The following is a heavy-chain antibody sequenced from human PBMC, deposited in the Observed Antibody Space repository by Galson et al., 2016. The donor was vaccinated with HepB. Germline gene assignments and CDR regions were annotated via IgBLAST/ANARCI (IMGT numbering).Heavy chain of an antibody. CDR2: VFWDDDR. CDR1: GFSLSTSGVG. D-gene: IGHD2-2*01. V-gene: IGHV2-5*02. J-gene: IGHJ4*02. Sequence: PALVKPTQTLTLTCTFSGFSLSTSGVGVGWIRQPPGKALEWLALVFWDDDRRYSPSLKNRLTITKYTSRNQVVLTMTNMDPGDKAPYYCAHRLGTSTLCLVDYWGQGTLVTVSS. CDR3: AHRLGTSTLCLVDY.